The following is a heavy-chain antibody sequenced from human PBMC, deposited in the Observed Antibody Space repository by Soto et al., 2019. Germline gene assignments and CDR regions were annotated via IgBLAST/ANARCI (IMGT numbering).Heavy chain of an antibody. V-gene: IGHV3-7*05. J-gene: IGHJ4*02. Sequence: EVQLVESGGGLVPPGGSLRLSCAASGFTFSSYWMSWVRQAPGKGLEWVANIRQDGSDKYYVDSVKGRFTISRDNSKNSLYRQMNSLRAEDTAIYYCASPQQWLGQRGDVDYWGQGTLVTVSS. CDR3: ASPQQWLGQRGDVDY. D-gene: IGHD6-19*01. CDR1: GFTFSSYW. CDR2: IRQDGSDK.